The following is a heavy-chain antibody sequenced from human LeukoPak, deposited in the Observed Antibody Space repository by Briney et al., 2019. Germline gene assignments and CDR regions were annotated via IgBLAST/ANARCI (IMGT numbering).Heavy chain of an antibody. CDR2: IWYDGNNK. CDR1: GFTFSTYG. V-gene: IGHV3-33*06. Sequence: PGRSRRLSCAASGFTFSTYGMNWVRQAPGKGLEWVAIIWYDGNNKYYAYSVKGRFTISRDNSKNTLYLQMNSLRADDTAVYYCAKSYDNHNWYFHLWGRGTLVTVSS. D-gene: IGHD3-10*01. J-gene: IGHJ2*01. CDR3: AKSYDNHNWYFHL.